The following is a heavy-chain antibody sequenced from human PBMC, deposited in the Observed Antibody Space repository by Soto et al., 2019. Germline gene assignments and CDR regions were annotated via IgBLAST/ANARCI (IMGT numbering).Heavy chain of an antibody. D-gene: IGHD1-7*01. CDR2: ISSSGSTI. CDR3: ASGIVSNWNYGGGYYYYYGMDV. CDR1: GFTFSDYY. V-gene: IGHV3-11*01. J-gene: IGHJ6*02. Sequence: KPGGSLRLSCAASGFTFSDYYMSWIRQAPGKGLEWVSYISSSGSTIYYADSVKGRFTISRDNAKNSLYLQMNSLRAEDTAVYYCASGIVSNWNYGGGYYYYYGMDVWGQGTTVTVSS.